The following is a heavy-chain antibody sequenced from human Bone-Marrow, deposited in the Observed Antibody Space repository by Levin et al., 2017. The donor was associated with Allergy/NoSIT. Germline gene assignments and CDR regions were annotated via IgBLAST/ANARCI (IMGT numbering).Heavy chain of an antibody. CDR2: VYHTGST. CDR1: GDSISSGDYS. J-gene: IGHJ5*02. V-gene: IGHV4-30-2*01. D-gene: IGHD3-9*01. CDR3: AAQRNFAYVT. Sequence: SETLSLTCAVSGDSISSGDYSWLWIRQPPGKGLELIGHVYHTGSTYYSPSLKSRVTISVARSKNQFSLQLSSVTAADTAVYYCAAQRNFAYVTWGQGTLVTVSS.